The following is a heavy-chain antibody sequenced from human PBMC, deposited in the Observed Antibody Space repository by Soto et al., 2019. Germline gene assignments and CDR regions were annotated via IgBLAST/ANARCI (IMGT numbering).Heavy chain of an antibody. J-gene: IGHJ3*01. Sequence: QIQLVQYGGGGVQPGRSLRLSCAASGFMLSSYGMHWVRQAPGKGLEWVAAISYDGRNKWYMDSLEGRFTISRDNSESTVFLQVDRLRPEDTAMYFCAKDRAPLAVAAIAGGGGAFDAWGQRTMVTVSS. CDR1: GFMLSSYG. CDR2: ISYDGRNK. CDR3: AKDRAPLAVAAIAGGGGAFDA. D-gene: IGHD6-19*01. V-gene: IGHV3-30*05.